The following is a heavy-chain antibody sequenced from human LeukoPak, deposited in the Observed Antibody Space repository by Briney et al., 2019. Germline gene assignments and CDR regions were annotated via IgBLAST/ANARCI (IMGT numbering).Heavy chain of an antibody. CDR2: ISAYDGNT. V-gene: IGHV1-18*01. CDR1: GYTFTSYG. J-gene: IGHJ4*02. D-gene: IGHD3-22*01. Sequence: ASVKVSCKASGYTFTSYGISWVRQAPGQGLEWMGWISAYDGNTNYAQKLQGRVTMTTDTSTSTAYMELRSLRSDDTAEYYCALSSGYYYIIDYWGQGTLVTVSS. CDR3: ALSSGYYYIIDY.